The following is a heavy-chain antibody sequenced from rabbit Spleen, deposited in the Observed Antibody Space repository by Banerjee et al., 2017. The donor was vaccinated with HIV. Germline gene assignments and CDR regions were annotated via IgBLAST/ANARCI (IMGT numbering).Heavy chain of an antibody. Sequence: QEQLVESGGGLVQPEGSLTLTCKASGFSFSAGYYMCWVRQAPGKGLEWIGYIDPVFGITYYASWVHGRFTISKASSTTVTLQMTSLTVADTATYFCARGSATMTMVITGFYLNLWGPGTLVTVS. CDR3: ARGSATMTMVITGFYLNL. J-gene: IGHJ4*01. V-gene: IGHV1S45*01. CDR2: IDPVFGIT. CDR1: GFSFSAGYY. D-gene: IGHD2-1*01.